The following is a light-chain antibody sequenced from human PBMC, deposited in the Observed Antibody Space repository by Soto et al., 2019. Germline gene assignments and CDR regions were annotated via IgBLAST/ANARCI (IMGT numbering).Light chain of an antibody. V-gene: IGKV3-15*01. CDR2: GAF. CDR1: QSVGSN. J-gene: IGKJ1*01. CDR3: QQYNNWPRT. Sequence: EIAMTQFPATLSVSPGEGATLSCRASQSVGSNLAWYQQKPGQAPRLLIYGAFTRASGFPARFSGGGSGTEFTLTISSLQSEDFAVYYCQQYNNWPRTFGQGTKVDIK.